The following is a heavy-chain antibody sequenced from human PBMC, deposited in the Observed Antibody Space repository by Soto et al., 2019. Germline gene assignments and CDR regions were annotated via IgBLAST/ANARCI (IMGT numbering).Heavy chain of an antibody. D-gene: IGHD3-10*01. CDR2: IIPICGTA. CDR3: ASTRINIVRGAPIYYYYCMDV. CDR1: GGTFSSYA. J-gene: IGHJ6*02. Sequence: ASVKVSCKASGGTFSSYAISWVRQAPGQGLEWMGGIIPICGTANYAQKFQGRVTTTADKSTSTAYLKVSSLTSEDTAVDYFASTRINIVRGAPIYYYYCMDVWGQGTTVTVSS. V-gene: IGHV1-69*06.